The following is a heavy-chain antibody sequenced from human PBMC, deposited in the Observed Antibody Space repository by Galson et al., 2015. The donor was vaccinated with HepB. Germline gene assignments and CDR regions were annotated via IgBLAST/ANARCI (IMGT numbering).Heavy chain of an antibody. D-gene: IGHD2/OR15-2a*01. CDR2: ITGSGPRT. CDR1: GIPFHNYT. V-gene: IGHV3-23*01. J-gene: IGHJ6*02. CDR3: ARDLWQAGPYFGMDV. Sequence: SLRLSCAASGIPFHNYTMNWVRQAPGKGLEWVSSITGSGPRTSYAKSVKGRFSISRDNSPNTVFLQLSGLRADDPAIYYWARDLWQAGPYFGMDVWGQGTTITVSS.